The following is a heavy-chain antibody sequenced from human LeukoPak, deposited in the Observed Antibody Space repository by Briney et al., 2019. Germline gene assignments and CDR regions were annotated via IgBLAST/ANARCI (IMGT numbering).Heavy chain of an antibody. V-gene: IGHV1-2*02. CDR3: ARVSVVVDVFDY. CDR2: INPNSGGT. CDR1: GYTFTDYA. D-gene: IGHD2-15*01. Sequence: ASVKVSCKTSGYTFTDYAMNWVRQAPGQGLEWMGWINPNSGGTNYAQKFQGRVTMTRDTSISTAYMELSRLRSDDTAVYYCARVSVVVDVFDYWGQGTLVTVS. J-gene: IGHJ4*02.